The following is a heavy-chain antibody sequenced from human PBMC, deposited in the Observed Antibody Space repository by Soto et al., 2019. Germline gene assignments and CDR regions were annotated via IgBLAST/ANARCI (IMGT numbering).Heavy chain of an antibody. J-gene: IGHJ4*02. CDR3: PRVLGAPLYYFDR. V-gene: IGHV4-38-2*02. CDR2: IYQSWST. CDR1: GCSISICNY. Sequence: SEALSPPGPVSGCSISICNYWGCLRQPPGKRLKRIGSIYQSWSTYYNPPFRSRATISINTSKIQFSLKLSSVTAADTAVYYCPRVLGAPLYYFDRWGQGILVTVYS. D-gene: IGHD1-26*01.